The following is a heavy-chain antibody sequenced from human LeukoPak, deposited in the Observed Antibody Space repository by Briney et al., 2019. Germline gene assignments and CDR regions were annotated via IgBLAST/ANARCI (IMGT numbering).Heavy chain of an antibody. CDR1: GGSISSDTYF. CDR2: IYFTGNT. Sequence: PSETLSLTCTVSGGSISSDTYFWGWIRQPPGKGLEWIANIYFTGNTYYNPSLKSRATISVDTSKNQFSLTLSSVTAADKPVYYCASEAHRGGGFDSWGQGTHVTVSS. CDR3: ASEAHRGGGFDS. J-gene: IGHJ4*02. V-gene: IGHV4-39*01. D-gene: IGHD3-16*01.